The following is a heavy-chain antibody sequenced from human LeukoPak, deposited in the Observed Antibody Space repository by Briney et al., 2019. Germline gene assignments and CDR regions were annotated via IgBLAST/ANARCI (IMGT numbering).Heavy chain of an antibody. Sequence: PGGSLRLSCAASGFTFSSYWMNWVRQAPGKGLEWVSSISSSSSYIYYADSVKGRFTISRDNAKNSLYLQMNSLRAEDTAVYYCARDGPVAAAGLDYWGQGTLVTVSS. D-gene: IGHD6-13*01. CDR3: ARDGPVAAAGLDY. CDR2: ISSSSSYI. V-gene: IGHV3-21*01. J-gene: IGHJ4*02. CDR1: GFTFSSYW.